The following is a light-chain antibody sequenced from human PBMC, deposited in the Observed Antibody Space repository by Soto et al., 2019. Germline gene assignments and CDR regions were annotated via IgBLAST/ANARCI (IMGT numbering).Light chain of an antibody. V-gene: IGKV3-20*01. CDR2: GAS. Sequence: EIVLTQSPGTLSLSPGERATLSCRASQSVSSSYLAWYQQKPGQSPRLLIYGASSRATGIPDRFSGSGSGTDVTLTISRLEPEYFAVYYCQQYGSSPLTCGGGTKVEIK. CDR1: QSVSSSY. J-gene: IGKJ4*01. CDR3: QQYGSSPLT.